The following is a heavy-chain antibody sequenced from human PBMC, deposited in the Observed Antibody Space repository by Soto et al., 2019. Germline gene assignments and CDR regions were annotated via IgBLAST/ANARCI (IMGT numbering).Heavy chain of an antibody. CDR3: ASDDYDILTGYYTDY. D-gene: IGHD3-9*01. J-gene: IGHJ4*02. CDR2: ISSSGSTI. CDR1: GFTFSDYY. V-gene: IGHV3-11*01. Sequence: PGGSLRLSCAASGFTFSDYYMSWIRQAPGKGLEWVSYISSSGSTIYYADSVKGRFTISRDNAKNSLYLQMNSLRAEDTAVYYCASDDYDILTGYYTDYWGQGTLVTVSS.